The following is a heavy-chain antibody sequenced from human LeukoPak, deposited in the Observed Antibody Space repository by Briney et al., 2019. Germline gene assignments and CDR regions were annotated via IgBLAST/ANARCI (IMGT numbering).Heavy chain of an antibody. CDR2: ISAYSGNT. J-gene: IGHJ6*02. V-gene: IGHV1-18*01. CDR1: GYTFTSYG. Sequence: ASVKVSCKASGYTFTSYGISWVRQAPGQGLEWMGWISAYSGNTNYAQKLQGRVTMTTDKSTSTAYMELRSLRSDDTAVYYCARRGSSSSSYYYYGMDVWGQGTTVTVSS. CDR3: ARRGSSSSSYYYYGMDV. D-gene: IGHD6-6*01.